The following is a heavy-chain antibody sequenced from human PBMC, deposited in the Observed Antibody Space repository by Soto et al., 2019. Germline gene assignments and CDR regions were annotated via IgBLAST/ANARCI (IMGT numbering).Heavy chain of an antibody. D-gene: IGHD2-15*01. CDR1: GYTFTSYD. V-gene: IGHV1-8*01. J-gene: IGHJ4*02. CDR2: MNPNGGNT. Sequence: ASVKVSCKASGYTFTSYDINWVRQATGQGREWMGWMNPNGGNTGYAQKFQGRVTMTRNTSISTAYMELSSLRSEDTVVFFCARGVGRRGVVVVAAYYWGQGTLVTVSS. CDR3: ARGVGRRGVVVVAAYY.